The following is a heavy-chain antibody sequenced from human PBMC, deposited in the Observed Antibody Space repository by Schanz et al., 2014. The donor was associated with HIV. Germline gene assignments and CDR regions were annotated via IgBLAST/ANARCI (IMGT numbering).Heavy chain of an antibody. V-gene: IGHV1-18*04. D-gene: IGHD3-3*01. CDR3: ARGVVVVPAGTIFGVVGVYEL. CDR2: ISAYNGDT. J-gene: IGHJ4*02. Sequence: QVQLLQSGTEVKKPGASVKVSCKGSRYSFTRYGISWVRQAPGQGLEWMGWISAYNGDTHYNLKFQGRLTLTTDTSTSTAHMELRRLKYDDTAVYYCARGVVVVPAGTIFGVVGVYELWGQGTLVTVSP. CDR1: RYSFTRYG.